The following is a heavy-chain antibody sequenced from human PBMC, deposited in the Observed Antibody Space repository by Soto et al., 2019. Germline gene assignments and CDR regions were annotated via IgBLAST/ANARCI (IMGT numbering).Heavy chain of an antibody. CDR3: ARAVGSYDSSGYLHFDY. D-gene: IGHD3-22*01. Sequence: SETLSLTCTVSGGSISSGGYYWSWIRQHPGKGLEWIGYIYYSGSTYYNPSLKSRVTISVDTSKNQFSLKLSSVTAADTAVYYCARAVGSYDSSGYLHFDYWGQGTLVTVSS. J-gene: IGHJ4*02. CDR1: GGSISSGGYY. V-gene: IGHV4-31*03. CDR2: IYYSGST.